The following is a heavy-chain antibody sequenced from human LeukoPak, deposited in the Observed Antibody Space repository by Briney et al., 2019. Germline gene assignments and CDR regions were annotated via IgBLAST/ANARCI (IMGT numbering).Heavy chain of an antibody. D-gene: IGHD2-2*01. CDR1: GGSTSSYY. CDR2: IYYSGST. Sequence: SETLSLTCTVSGGSTSSYYWSWIRQPPGKGLEWIGYIYYSGSTNYNPSLKSRVTISVDTSKNQFSLKLSSVTAADTAVYYCARARYCSSTSCYPTPYYFDYWGQGTLVTVSS. J-gene: IGHJ4*02. CDR3: ARARYCSSTSCYPTPYYFDY. V-gene: IGHV4-59*01.